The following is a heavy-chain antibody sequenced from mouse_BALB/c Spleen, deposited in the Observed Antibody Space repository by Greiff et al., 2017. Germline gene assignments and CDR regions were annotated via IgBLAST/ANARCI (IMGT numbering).Heavy chain of an antibody. Sequence: EVQLVESGGGLVQPGGSLKLSCAASGFTFSSYTMSWVRQTPEKRLEWVAYISNGGGSTYYPDTVKGRFTISRDNAKNTLYLQMSSLKSEDTAMYYCARTTVAHWYFDVWGAGTTVTVSS. J-gene: IGHJ1*01. CDR3: ARTTVAHWYFDV. V-gene: IGHV5-12-2*01. CDR2: ISNGGGST. D-gene: IGHD1-1*01. CDR1: GFTFSSYT.